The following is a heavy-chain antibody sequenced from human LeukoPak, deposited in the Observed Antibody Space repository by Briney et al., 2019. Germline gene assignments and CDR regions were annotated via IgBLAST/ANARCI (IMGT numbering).Heavy chain of an antibody. CDR2: ISGSGGST. V-gene: IGHV3-23*01. CDR1: GFTFSSYA. D-gene: IGHD3-10*01. Sequence: PGGPLRLSCAASGFTFSSYAMSWVRQAPGKGLEWVSAISGSGGSTYYADSVKGRFTIPRDNSKNTLYLQMNSLRAEDTAVYYCAKSRYNYYGSGSTIDYWGQGTLVTVSS. J-gene: IGHJ4*02. CDR3: AKSRYNYYGSGSTIDY.